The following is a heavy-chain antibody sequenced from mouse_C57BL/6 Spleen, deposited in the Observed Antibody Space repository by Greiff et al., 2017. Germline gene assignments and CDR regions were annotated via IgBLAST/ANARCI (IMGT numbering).Heavy chain of an antibody. CDR3: ARSRYYGSSGAMDY. CDR1: GYAFTNYL. CDR2: INPGSGGT. D-gene: IGHD1-1*01. Sequence: QVQLKQSGAELVRPGTSVKVSCKASGYAFTNYLIEWVKQRPGQGLEWIGVINPGSGGTNYNEKFKGKATLTADKSSSTAYMQLSSLTSEDSAVYFCARSRYYGSSGAMDYWGQGTSVTVSS. J-gene: IGHJ4*01. V-gene: IGHV1-54*01.